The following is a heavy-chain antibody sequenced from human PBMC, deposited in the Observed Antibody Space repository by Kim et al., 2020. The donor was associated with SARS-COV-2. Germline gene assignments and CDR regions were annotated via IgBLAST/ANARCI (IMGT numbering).Heavy chain of an antibody. V-gene: IGHV3-21*04. CDR2: ISSSSSYI. CDR1: GFTFSSYS. Sequence: GGSLRLSCAASGFTFSSYSMNWVRQAPGKGLEWVSSISSSSSYIYYADSVKGRFTISRDNAKNSLYLQMNSLRAEDTAVYYCARDVSMSDDYGDYVRGGYYGMDVWGQGTTVTVSS. D-gene: IGHD4-17*01. CDR3: ARDVSMSDDYGDYVRGGYYGMDV. J-gene: IGHJ6*02.